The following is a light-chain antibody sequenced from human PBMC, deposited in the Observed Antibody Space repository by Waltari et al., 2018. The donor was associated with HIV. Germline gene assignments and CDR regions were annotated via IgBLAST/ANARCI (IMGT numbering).Light chain of an antibody. J-gene: IGLJ3*02. CDR3: CSYASSISWV. V-gene: IGLV2-23*02. Sequence: QSALTQPASVSGSPGQSITISCNGTSSDVGSYNLVSWYQQHPGKAPKLMIYEVNKRPSGVSNRFSASKSDNRASLTISGLQAEDEADYYCCSYASSISWVFGGGTKLTVL. CDR1: SSDVGSYNL. CDR2: EVN.